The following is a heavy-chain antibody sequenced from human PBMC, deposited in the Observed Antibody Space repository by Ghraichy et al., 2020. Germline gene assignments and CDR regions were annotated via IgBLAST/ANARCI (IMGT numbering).Heavy chain of an antibody. Sequence: SETLSLTCTVSGGSISSYYWSWIRQPPGKGLEWIGHIYYSGSTNYNPSLKSRVTISVDTSKNQFSLKLSSVTAADTAVYYCARSSIPYDFWSGYLKGSYYDYYMDVWGKGTTVTVSS. D-gene: IGHD3-3*01. J-gene: IGHJ6*03. CDR1: GGSISSYY. CDR2: IYYSGST. V-gene: IGHV4-59*08. CDR3: ARSSIPYDFWSGYLKGSYYDYYMDV.